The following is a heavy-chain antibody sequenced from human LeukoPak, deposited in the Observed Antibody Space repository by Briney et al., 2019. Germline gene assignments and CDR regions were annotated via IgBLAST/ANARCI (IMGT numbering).Heavy chain of an antibody. D-gene: IGHD7-27*01. V-gene: IGHV3-7*04. CDR2: INQDGSET. J-gene: IGHJ4*02. CDR1: GFTFSRYW. CDR3: SGDPGDY. Sequence: GGSLRLSCAASGFTFSRYWMSWVRQAPGRGLEWVANINQDGSETYYVDSVEGRFTISRDNAKNSLFLQMSSLRAEDTAVYFCSGDPGDYWGQGTLVTVSS.